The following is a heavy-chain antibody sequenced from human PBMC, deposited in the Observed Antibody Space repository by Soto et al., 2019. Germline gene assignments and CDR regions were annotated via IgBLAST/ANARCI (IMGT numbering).Heavy chain of an antibody. Sequence: EVQLLESGGGLVQPGGSLRLSCAASGFTFSSYAMSWVRQAPGKGLEWVSAISGSGGSTYYADSVKGRFTISRDNSKNTLYLQMNSLRAEDTAVYYCARAIDGIAAAGSPFDYWGQGTLVTVSS. CDR3: ARAIDGIAAAGSPFDY. V-gene: IGHV3-23*01. D-gene: IGHD6-13*01. CDR2: ISGSGGST. CDR1: GFTFSSYA. J-gene: IGHJ4*02.